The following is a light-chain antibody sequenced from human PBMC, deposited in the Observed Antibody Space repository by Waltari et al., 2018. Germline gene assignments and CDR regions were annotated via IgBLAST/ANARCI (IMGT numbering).Light chain of an antibody. CDR3: SSYTTGSTRYV. Sequence: QSALTQPASVSGSPGQSITISCTGTSSDIGVYNFVSWYQKHPGKAPKVMIYDVNKRPSGVSSRFSGSKSGNTASLTISGLQAEDEADYYCSSYTTGSTRYVFGSGTKVTVL. CDR1: SSDIGVYNF. J-gene: IGLJ1*01. CDR2: DVN. V-gene: IGLV2-14*03.